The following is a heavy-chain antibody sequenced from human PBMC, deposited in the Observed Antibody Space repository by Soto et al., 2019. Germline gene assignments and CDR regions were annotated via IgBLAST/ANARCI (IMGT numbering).Heavy chain of an antibody. D-gene: IGHD2-2*01. J-gene: IGHJ4*02. CDR2: ISYDGSNK. V-gene: IGHV3-30*18. CDR3: AKAPIRGYCSSTSCHSGYFDY. Sequence: QVQLVESGGGVVQPGRSLRLSCAASGFTFSSYGMHWVRQAPGKGLEWVAVISYDGSNKYYADSVKGRFTISRDNSKNTLYLQMNSLRAEDTAVYYCAKAPIRGYCSSTSCHSGYFDYWGQGTLVTVSS. CDR1: GFTFSSYG.